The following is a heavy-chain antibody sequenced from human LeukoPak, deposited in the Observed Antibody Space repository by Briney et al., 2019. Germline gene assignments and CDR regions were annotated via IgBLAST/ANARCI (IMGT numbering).Heavy chain of an antibody. D-gene: IGHD6-6*01. J-gene: IGHJ4*02. Sequence: GASVKVSCKVSGYTLTELSMHWVRQAPGKGLEWMGGFDPEDGETIYAQKFQGRVTMTEDTSTDTAYMELSSLGSEGTAVYYCATDIIAARPGWLVDYWGQGTLVTVSS. V-gene: IGHV1-24*01. CDR2: FDPEDGET. CDR3: ATDIIAARPGWLVDY. CDR1: GYTLTELS.